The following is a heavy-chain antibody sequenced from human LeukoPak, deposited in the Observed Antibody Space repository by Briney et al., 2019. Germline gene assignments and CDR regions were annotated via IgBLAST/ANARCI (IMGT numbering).Heavy chain of an antibody. CDR3: ARVECSGGTCYPSDY. D-gene: IGHD2-15*01. CDR1: GGSINNYY. CDR2: IYSSGST. Sequence: SETLSLTCTVSGGSINNYYWSWIRQPPGKGLEWIGSIYSSGSTNYNPSLKSRVTISVDTSKNQFSLKLSSVTAADTAVYYCARVECSGGTCYPSDYWGQGSLVTVSS. J-gene: IGHJ4*02. V-gene: IGHV4-59*01.